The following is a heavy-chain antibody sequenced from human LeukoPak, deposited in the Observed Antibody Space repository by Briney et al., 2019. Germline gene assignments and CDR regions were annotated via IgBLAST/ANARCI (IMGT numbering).Heavy chain of an antibody. D-gene: IGHD3-22*01. V-gene: IGHV3-23*01. Sequence: PGGSLRLSCAASGFTFSSYAMSWVRQAPGKGLEWVSVISGSGGSRKYADSVKGRFTISRDNSKNTLDLQMSSLRVEDTAVYYCAKEVDSSGYYSEYWGQGTLVTVSS. CDR3: AKEVDSSGYYSEY. CDR2: ISGSGGSR. CDR1: GFTFSSYA. J-gene: IGHJ4*02.